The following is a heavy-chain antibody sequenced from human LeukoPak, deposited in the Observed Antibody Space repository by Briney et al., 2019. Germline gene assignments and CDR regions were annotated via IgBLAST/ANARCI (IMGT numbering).Heavy chain of an antibody. CDR1: GFSFDTYA. CDR3: AKDHDNGDYYYYFDS. V-gene: IGHV3-23*01. Sequence: GGSLRLSCVASGFSFDTYAMSWGRQAPGKGLEWASGISDTGRKRYYTDSVKGRFTISRDNSKNTLHLQMNSLRAEDTALYCCAKDHDNGDYYYYFDSWGQGTLVTVSS. D-gene: IGHD2-21*02. J-gene: IGHJ4*02. CDR2: ISDTGRKR.